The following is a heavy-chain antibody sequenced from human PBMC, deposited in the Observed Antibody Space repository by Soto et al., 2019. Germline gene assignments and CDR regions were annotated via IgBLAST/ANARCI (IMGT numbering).Heavy chain of an antibody. Sequence: PGGSLRSSCAASGFTFRYAWMSWVRQAPGKVLDWVGRIKSKSDGGTTDYAAPVRGRFTISRYDSKNTVYLQMNSLKTEGTGVYYCTTDLWVIAVVVGSTAYFNRRGEGTPVSDSS. V-gene: IGHV3-15*01. CDR1: GFTFRYAW. CDR2: IKSKSDGGTT. CDR3: TTDLWVIAVVVGSTAYFNR. D-gene: IGHD2-15*01. J-gene: IGHJ5*02.